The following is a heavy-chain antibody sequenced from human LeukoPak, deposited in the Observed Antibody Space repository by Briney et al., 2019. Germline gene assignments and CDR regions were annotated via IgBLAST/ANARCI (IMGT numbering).Heavy chain of an antibody. CDR1: GYTFTSYG. CDR3: ARGYYDSSGYYYPIDY. V-gene: IGHV1-18*01. D-gene: IGHD3-22*01. Sequence: ASVKVSCKASGYTFTSYGISWVRQAPGQGLEWMRWISAYNGNTNYAQKLQGRVTMTTDTSTSTAYMELRSLRSDDTAVYYCARGYYDSSGYYYPIDYWGQGTLVTVSS. J-gene: IGHJ4*02. CDR2: ISAYNGNT.